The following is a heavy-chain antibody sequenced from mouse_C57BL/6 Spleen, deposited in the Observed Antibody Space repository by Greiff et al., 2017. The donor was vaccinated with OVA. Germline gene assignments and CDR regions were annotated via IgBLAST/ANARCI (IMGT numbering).Heavy chain of an antibody. CDR2: IWSGGGT. J-gene: IGHJ3*01. CDR1: GFSLTSYA. V-gene: IGHV2-9-1*01. D-gene: IGHD4-1*01. Sequence: QVQLKESGPGLVAPSQSLSLTCTVSGFSLTSYALSWVRQPPGKGLEWLGVIWSGGGTNYNSALKSRLSISKDNSKRQVFLKMNSLLTDDTARYYCAGLTPTGDWFAYWGQGTLVTVSA. CDR3: AGLTPTGDWFAY.